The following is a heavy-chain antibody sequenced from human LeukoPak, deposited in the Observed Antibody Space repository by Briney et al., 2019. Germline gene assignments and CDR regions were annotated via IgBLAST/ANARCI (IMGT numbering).Heavy chain of an antibody. D-gene: IGHD3-22*01. J-gene: IGHJ6*02. Sequence: SVKVSCKTSGGTFSSYAISWVRQAPGQGLEWMGGIIPIFGTANYAQKFQGRVTITADESTSTAYMELSSLRSEDTAVYYCARNYYDSSGYYFFYYYYGMDVWGQGTTVTVSS. CDR3: ARNYYDSSGYYFFYYYYGMDV. CDR2: IIPIFGTA. V-gene: IGHV1-69*13. CDR1: GGTFSSYA.